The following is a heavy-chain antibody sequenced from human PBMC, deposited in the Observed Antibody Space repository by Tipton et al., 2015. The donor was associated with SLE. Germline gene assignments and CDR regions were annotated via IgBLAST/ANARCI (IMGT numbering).Heavy chain of an antibody. J-gene: IGHJ4*02. CDR2: ISDSGSKA. CDR1: GYPVPTFA. D-gene: IGHD3-3*01. Sequence: SLRLSCAASGYPVPTFAMHWVRQAPGKGLEWVSSISDSGSKAYYADSVKGRYTISRDNSKNTLYLQMNSLRAEDAALYYCARVANVRRRETIFGVVISLFGYWGQGTLVTVSS. CDR3: ARVANVRRRETIFGVVISLFGY. V-gene: IGHV3-23*01.